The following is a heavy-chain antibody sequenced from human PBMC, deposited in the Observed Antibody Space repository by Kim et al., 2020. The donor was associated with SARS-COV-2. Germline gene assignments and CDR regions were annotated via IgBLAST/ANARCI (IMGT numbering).Heavy chain of an antibody. Sequence: GGSLRLSCAASGFTFSDSSMYWVRQASGKGLEWVGRIRSKANNYATSYAESVKGRFTISRDDSKNTAYLQMNSLKTEDTAVYFCTRVPPYSNSWWDTFD. J-gene: IGHJ3*02. D-gene: IGHD6-13*01. CDR2: IRSKANNYAT. CDR3: TRVPPYSNSWWDTFD. CDR1: GFTFSDSS. V-gene: IGHV3-73*01.